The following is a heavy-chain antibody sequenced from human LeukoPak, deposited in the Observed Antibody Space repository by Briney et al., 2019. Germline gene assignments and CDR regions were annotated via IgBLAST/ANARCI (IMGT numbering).Heavy chain of an antibody. Sequence: SVKVSCKASGGTFSSYAISWVRQAPGQGLEWMGRIIPVFGIANYAQKFQGRVTITADKSTSTAYMELSSLRSEDTAVYYCARGKYYDFWSGYCTSPDGYYYYGMDVWGQGTTVTVSS. V-gene: IGHV1-69*04. D-gene: IGHD3-3*01. CDR2: IIPVFGIA. CDR1: GGTFSSYA. CDR3: ARGKYYDFWSGYCTSPDGYYYYGMDV. J-gene: IGHJ6*02.